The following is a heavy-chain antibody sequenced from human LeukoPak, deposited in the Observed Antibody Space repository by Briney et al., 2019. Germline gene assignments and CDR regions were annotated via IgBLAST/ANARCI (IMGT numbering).Heavy chain of an antibody. D-gene: IGHD6-19*01. CDR1: GFTVSSNY. CDR3: TRDSGRFRLDY. Sequence: PGGSLRLSCAASGFTVSSNYMSWVRQAPGKGLGWVSVFYRGRSTYYADSVKGRFTVSRDNSKKSLYIQMNSLRVECKAVYYLTRDSGRFRLDYWGQGILVTVSS. CDR2: FYRGRST. V-gene: IGHV3-66*01. J-gene: IGHJ4*02.